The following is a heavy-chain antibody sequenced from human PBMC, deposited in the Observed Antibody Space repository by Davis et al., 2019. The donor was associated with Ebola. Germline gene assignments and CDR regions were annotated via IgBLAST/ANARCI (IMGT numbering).Heavy chain of an antibody. V-gene: IGHV3-11*04. CDR1: GFTFSDYY. D-gene: IGHD3-10*01. CDR2: ISSSGSTI. CDR3: VKDATLLWFGWFDP. Sequence: GESLKISCAASGFTFSDYYMSWIRQAPGKGLEWVSYISSSGSTIYYADSVKGRLTISRDNAKNTLYLQMSSLRAEDTAVYYCVKDATLLWFGWFDPWGQGTLVTVSS. J-gene: IGHJ5*02.